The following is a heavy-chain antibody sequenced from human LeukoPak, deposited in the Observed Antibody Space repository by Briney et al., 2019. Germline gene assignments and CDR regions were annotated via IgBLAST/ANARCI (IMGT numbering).Heavy chain of an antibody. CDR3: ARAYPPLRTAAAGDQ. Sequence: PGGSLRLSCTASGFTFSDCDMSWVRQAPGKGLEWVSSISYRSSPIYYADSMKGRFTISRDNAKNSLYLQMDSLRAGDTAVYYCARAYPPLRTAAAGDQWGQGTLVTVSS. CDR1: GFTFSDCD. J-gene: IGHJ4*02. V-gene: IGHV3-21*01. CDR2: ISYRSSPI. D-gene: IGHD6-13*01.